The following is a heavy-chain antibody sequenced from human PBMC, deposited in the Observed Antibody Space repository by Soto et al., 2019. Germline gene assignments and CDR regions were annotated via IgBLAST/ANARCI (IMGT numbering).Heavy chain of an antibody. V-gene: IGHV3-23*01. J-gene: IGHJ4*02. CDR1: GFTFSSYA. D-gene: IGHD5-18*01. Sequence: GGSLRLSFAASGFTFSSYAMTWVRQAPGKGLECVSGISGSGGNTFYADSVKGRFTVSRDNSKNTLYLQMNSLRAEDTAVYFCAKELGYNYGYGNDYWGQGTLVTVSS. CDR3: AKELGYNYGYGNDY. CDR2: ISGSGGNT.